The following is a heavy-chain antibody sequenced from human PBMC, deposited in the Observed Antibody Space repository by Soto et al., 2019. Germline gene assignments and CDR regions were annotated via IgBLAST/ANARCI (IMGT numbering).Heavy chain of an antibody. CDR2: IYWDDDK. CDR1: GFSLSTSGVG. V-gene: IGHV2-5*02. CDR3: ARLATTPPPGWFDP. Sequence: QITLKESGPTLVKPTQTLTLTCTFSGFSLSTSGVGVGWIRQPPGKALEWLALIYWDDDKRYSPSLKSRLTITKDTSKNQVVLTMTNMDPVDTATFYCARLATTPPPGWFDPWGQGTLVTVSS. J-gene: IGHJ5*02. D-gene: IGHD1-26*01.